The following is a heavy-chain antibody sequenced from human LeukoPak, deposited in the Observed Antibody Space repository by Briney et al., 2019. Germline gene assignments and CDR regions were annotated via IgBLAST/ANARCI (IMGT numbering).Heavy chain of an antibody. Sequence: PGGSLRLSYAASRFTFSSYGMHWVRQAPGKGLEWVAVISYDGSNKYYADSVKGRFTISRDNSKNTLYLQMNSLRAEDTAVYYCAKSFLYDYVWGGIDYWGQGTLVTVSS. CDR2: ISYDGSNK. V-gene: IGHV3-30*18. J-gene: IGHJ4*02. D-gene: IGHD3-16*01. CDR3: AKSFLYDYVWGGIDY. CDR1: RFTFSSYG.